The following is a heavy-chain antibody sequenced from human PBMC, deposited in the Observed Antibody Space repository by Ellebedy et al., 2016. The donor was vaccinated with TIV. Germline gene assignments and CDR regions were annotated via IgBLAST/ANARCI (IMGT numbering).Heavy chain of an antibody. V-gene: IGHV3-53*01. J-gene: IGHJ4*02. CDR1: GFTVSSNY. Sequence: GESLKISCAASGFTVSSNYMSWVRQAPGKGLEWVSVIYNGGSTYYADSVKGRFTISRDNSKNTLYLQMNSLRAEDTAVYYCARDGGSGSYRNFDYWGQGTLVTVSS. D-gene: IGHD1-26*01. CDR2: IYNGGST. CDR3: ARDGGSGSYRNFDY.